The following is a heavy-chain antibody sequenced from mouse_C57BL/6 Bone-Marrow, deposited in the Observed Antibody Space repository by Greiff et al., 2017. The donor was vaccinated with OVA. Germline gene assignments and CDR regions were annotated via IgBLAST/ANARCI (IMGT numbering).Heavy chain of an antibody. CDR2: IHPNSGST. CDR1: GYTFTSYW. Sequence: QVQLKQPGAELVKPGASVKLSCKASGYTFTSYWMHWVKQRPGQGLEWIGMIHPNSGSTNYNEKFKSKATLTVDKSSSTAYMQLSSLTSADSAVYYCASFYYYSNYYYFDDWGQGTTLTVSS. D-gene: IGHD2-5*01. J-gene: IGHJ2*01. CDR3: ASFYYYSNYYYFDD. V-gene: IGHV1-64*01.